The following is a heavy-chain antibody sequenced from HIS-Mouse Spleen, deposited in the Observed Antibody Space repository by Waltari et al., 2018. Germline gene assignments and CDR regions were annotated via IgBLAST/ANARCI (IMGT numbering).Heavy chain of an antibody. CDR2: IYYSGRT. V-gene: IGHV4-39*07. CDR3: AGEIPYSSSWYDWYFDL. CDR1: GGSISSSSYY. D-gene: IGHD6-13*01. J-gene: IGHJ2*01. Sequence: QLQLQESGPGLVKPSETLSLTCTVSGGSISSSSYYWGWIRQPPGKGLEWIGSIYYSGRTYYNPSLKSRVTMSVDTSKNQFSLKLSSVTAADTAVYYCAGEIPYSSSWYDWYFDLWGRGTLVTVSS.